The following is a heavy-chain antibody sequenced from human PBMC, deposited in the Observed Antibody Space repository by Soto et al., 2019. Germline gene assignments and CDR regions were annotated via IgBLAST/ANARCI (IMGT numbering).Heavy chain of an antibody. Sequence: SQTLSLTCVISGDSVSSNGACWNWIRQSPSRGLQWLGRIYYRSKWFHDYAASVESRMAINPDTSRNQFSLQLNYVTPEDTAVYYCARVHCSAGNCLDALDFWGQGTTVTVSS. D-gene: IGHD2-15*01. V-gene: IGHV6-1*01. CDR2: IYYRSKWFH. CDR1: GDSVSSNGAC. J-gene: IGHJ6*02. CDR3: ARVHCSAGNCLDALDF.